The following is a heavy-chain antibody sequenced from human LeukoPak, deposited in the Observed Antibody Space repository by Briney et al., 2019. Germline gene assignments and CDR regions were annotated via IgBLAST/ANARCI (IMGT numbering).Heavy chain of an antibody. V-gene: IGHV3-53*01. CDR3: ARTVAGSGIDYFDY. J-gene: IGHJ4*02. D-gene: IGHD6-19*01. CDR1: GFTVSSNY. CDR2: IYSGGSA. Sequence: GGSLRLSCAASGFTVSSNYMSWVRQAPGKGLEWVSVIYSGGSAYYADSVEGRFTISRDNSKNTLYLQMNTLGAGDTAVYYCARTVAGSGIDYFDYWGQGTLVTVSS.